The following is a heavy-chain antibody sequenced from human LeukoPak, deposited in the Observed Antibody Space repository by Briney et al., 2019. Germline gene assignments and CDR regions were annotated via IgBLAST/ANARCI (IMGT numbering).Heavy chain of an antibody. CDR3: ARVVKAVALDY. CDR2: ISGSGGNT. D-gene: IGHD5-12*01. V-gene: IGHV3-23*01. CDR1: GFTFRTYA. J-gene: IGHJ4*02. Sequence: GGSLRLSCEGSGFTFRTYAMSWVRQAPGKGLEWVSAISGSGGNTYYAGSVRGRFTVSRDNSKNTLYLQMNSLRGEDTAVYYCARVVKAVALDYWGQGTLVTVSS.